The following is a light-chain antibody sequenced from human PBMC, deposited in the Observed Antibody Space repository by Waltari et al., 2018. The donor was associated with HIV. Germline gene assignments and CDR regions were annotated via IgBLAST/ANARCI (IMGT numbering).Light chain of an antibody. J-gene: IGLJ3*02. V-gene: IGLV2-8*01. CDR1: SSDIGGYTY. CDR3: PSEGGSANWL. Sequence: QSALTQPPSASGSPGPAGTISCTGTSSDIGGYTYVPWYQQYPGQAPKLKIYKVSKRPSGIPDRFSGSRSANTATLTVSGLQAEDEADYYCPSEGGSANWLFGGGTKLTVL. CDR2: KVS.